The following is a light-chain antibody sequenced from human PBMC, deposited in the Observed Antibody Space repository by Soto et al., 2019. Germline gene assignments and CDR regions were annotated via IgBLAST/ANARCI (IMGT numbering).Light chain of an antibody. J-gene: IGKJ1*01. CDR3: QQYNNWPRT. V-gene: IGKV3-15*01. CDR1: QSVSSN. Sequence: EIVMTHSPASLSVSPGERATISCRASQSVSSNLAWYQQKPGQAPRLLIYGASTRATGIPARFSGSGSGTEFTLTISSLQSEDFAVYYCQQYNNWPRTFGQGTTVDIK. CDR2: GAS.